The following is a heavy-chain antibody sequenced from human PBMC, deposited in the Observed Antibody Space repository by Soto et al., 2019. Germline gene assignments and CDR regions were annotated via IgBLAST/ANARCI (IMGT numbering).Heavy chain of an antibody. CDR1: GGSFSGYY. Sequence: QVQLQQWGAGLLKPSETLSLTCAVYGGSFSGYYWSWIRQPPGKGLEWIGEINHSGSTNYNPSLKSRFTISVDTSKNQFSLKLSSVTAADTAVYYCARGYCSGGSCYTFDYWGQGTLVTVSS. V-gene: IGHV4-34*01. CDR3: ARGYCSGGSCYTFDY. J-gene: IGHJ4*02. CDR2: INHSGST. D-gene: IGHD2-15*01.